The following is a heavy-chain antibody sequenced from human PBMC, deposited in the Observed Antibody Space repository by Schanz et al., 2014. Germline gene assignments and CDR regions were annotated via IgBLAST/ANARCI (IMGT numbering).Heavy chain of an antibody. J-gene: IGHJ5*02. Sequence: VQLLESGGGFVQPGGSLRLSCVASGVTFSSYAMSWVRQASGKGLEWVAVISYDGSNKYYADSVKGRFTISRDNSKNTLYLQMNSLRAEDTAVYYCARDPSGSYGWFAPWGQGTLITGSS. CDR1: GVTFSSYA. CDR3: ARDPSGSYGWFAP. V-gene: IGHV3-30*04. CDR2: ISYDGSNK. D-gene: IGHD1-26*01.